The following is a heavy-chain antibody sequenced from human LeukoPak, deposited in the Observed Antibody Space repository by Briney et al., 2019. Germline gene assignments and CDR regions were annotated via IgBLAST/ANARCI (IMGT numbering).Heavy chain of an antibody. J-gene: IGHJ2*01. Sequence: PSETLSLTRTVSGGSIRSYHWSWIRQPAGKGLEWIGRIYTSGSTNYKPSLKSRVTMSVDTSKNQFSLKLTSVTAADTAVYYCARETYYFDSTGYYWYIDLWGRGTLVTVSS. CDR2: IYTSGST. D-gene: IGHD3-22*01. CDR1: GGSIRSYH. CDR3: ARETYYFDSTGYYWYIDL. V-gene: IGHV4-4*07.